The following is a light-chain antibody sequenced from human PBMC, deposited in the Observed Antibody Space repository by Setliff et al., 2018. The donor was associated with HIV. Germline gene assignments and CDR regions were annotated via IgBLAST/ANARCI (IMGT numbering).Light chain of an antibody. CDR3: QVWDRNTDNWV. Sequence: ELTQPPSVAVALGETATITCEGNKIGDKSVHWYQQKPGQAPLLVINHDSDRPSGIPERISGSNSGNTATLTISRVEAGDEADYSCQVWDRNTDNWVFGGGTKVTVL. J-gene: IGLJ3*02. CDR1: KIGDKS. V-gene: IGLV3-21*04. CDR2: HDS.